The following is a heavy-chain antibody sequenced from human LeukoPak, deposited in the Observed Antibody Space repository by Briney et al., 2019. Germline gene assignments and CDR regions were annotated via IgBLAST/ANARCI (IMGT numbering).Heavy chain of an antibody. CDR1: GGSFSGYY. CDR2: INHSGST. D-gene: IGHD3-3*01. V-gene: IGHV4-34*01. J-gene: IGHJ3*02. Sequence: KASETLSLTCAVYGGSFSGYYWSWIRQPPGKGLEWIGEINHSGSTNYNPSLKSRVTISVDTSKNQFSLKLSSVTAADTAVYYCARVPVRLYYDFWSGDAFDIWGQGTMVTVSS. CDR3: ARVPVRLYYDFWSGDAFDI.